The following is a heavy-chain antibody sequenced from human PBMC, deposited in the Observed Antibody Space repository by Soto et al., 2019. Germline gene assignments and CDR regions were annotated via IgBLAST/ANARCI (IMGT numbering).Heavy chain of an antibody. V-gene: IGHV3-23*01. CDR1: VFTFGSYA. CDR2: AGPSGSST. D-gene: IGHD3-22*01. J-gene: IGHJ4*02. Sequence: WWSLRLSCSASVFTFGSYAMSWFRLAPGKGLEWVSVAGPSGSSTFYADSVRGRFTISRDNVENTLYLQMNSLRVADTALYFCARTYYYDSTGYYRTFDYWGQGALVTVSS. CDR3: ARTYYYDSTGYYRTFDY.